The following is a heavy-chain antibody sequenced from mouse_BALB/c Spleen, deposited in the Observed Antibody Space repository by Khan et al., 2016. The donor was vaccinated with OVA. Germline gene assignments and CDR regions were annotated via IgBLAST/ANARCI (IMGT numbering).Heavy chain of an antibody. CDR3: ARGNYYGSSSWFGY. D-gene: IGHD1-1*01. CDR2: ILPGSGSN. V-gene: IGHV1-9*01. Sequence: VQLQESGAELMKPGASVKISCKATGYTFSSYWIEWVKQRPGHGLEWIGEILPGSGSNNYNEKFKGKATFTADTSSNPAYMQLSSLTSEDSAVYYCARGNYYGSSSWFGYWGQGTLVTVS. CDR1: GYTFSSYW. J-gene: IGHJ3*01.